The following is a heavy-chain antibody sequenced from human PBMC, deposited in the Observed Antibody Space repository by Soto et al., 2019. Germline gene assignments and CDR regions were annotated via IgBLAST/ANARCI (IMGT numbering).Heavy chain of an antibody. CDR1: GFTFSSYS. J-gene: IGHJ6*02. CDR2: ISSSSSTI. Sequence: GGSLRLSCAASGFTFSSYSMNWVRQAPGKGLEWVSYISSSSSTIYYADSVKGRFTISRDNAKNSLYLQMNSLRDEDTAVYYCAGGGGRGVATISGWDYYGMDVWGRGTTVTVSS. CDR3: AGGGGRGVATISGWDYYGMDV. V-gene: IGHV3-48*02. D-gene: IGHD5-12*01.